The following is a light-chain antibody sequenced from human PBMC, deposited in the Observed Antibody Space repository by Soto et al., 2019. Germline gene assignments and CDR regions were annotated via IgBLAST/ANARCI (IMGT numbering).Light chain of an antibody. V-gene: IGLV1-44*01. CDR2: TND. CDR3: LAWDDSLNGNL. Sequence: QSVLTQPPSASGTPGQRVTISCSGSSSNIESNTVYWYQQHPGMAPRLLIHTNDRRPSGVPARFSGSKSGTSASLAISGLQSEDEADYYCLAWDDSLNGNLFGTGTKVTVL. J-gene: IGLJ1*01. CDR1: SSNIESNT.